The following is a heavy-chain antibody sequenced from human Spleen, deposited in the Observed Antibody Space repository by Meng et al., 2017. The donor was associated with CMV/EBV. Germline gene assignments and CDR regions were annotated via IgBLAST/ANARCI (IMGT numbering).Heavy chain of an antibody. CDR1: GYRFTSFW. J-gene: IGHJ4*02. V-gene: IGHV5-51*01. Sequence: GGSLRLSCKGSGYRFTSFWIGWVRQKPGKGLEWMGIIHPGDSDTRYSPSFQGQVTISVDKSISTAYVQWSSLKASDTAMYYCARQPLSGYDFDYWGQGTLVTVSS. CDR3: ARQPLSGYDFDY. D-gene: IGHD5-12*01. CDR2: IHPGDSDT.